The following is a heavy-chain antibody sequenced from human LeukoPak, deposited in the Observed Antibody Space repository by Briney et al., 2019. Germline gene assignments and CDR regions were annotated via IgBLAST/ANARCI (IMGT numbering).Heavy chain of an antibody. J-gene: IGHJ4*02. CDR2: IWGDGSNR. V-gene: IGHV3-33*03. CDR3: AKDAQRGFDYSNSLEK. D-gene: IGHD4-11*01. CDR1: KFLFSHFG. Sequence: GGSLRLSCAASKFLFSHFGMHWVRQAPGKGLEWVAVIWGDGSNRYYADSVKGRFTVSRDNSQNMVYLQMNDLRPEDTAVYYCAKDAQRGFDYSNSLEKWGQGTLVTVSS.